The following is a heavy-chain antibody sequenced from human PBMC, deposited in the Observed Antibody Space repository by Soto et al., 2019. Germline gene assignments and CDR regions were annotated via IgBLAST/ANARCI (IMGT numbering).Heavy chain of an antibody. CDR1: GGSISSYY. J-gene: IGHJ6*02. Sequence: PSETLSLTCTVSGGSISSYYWSWIRQPAGKGLEWIGRIYTSGSTNYNPSLKSRVTMSVDTSKNQLSLKLSSVTAADTAVYYCAREGAAAGYYYYYGMDVWGQGTTVTVSS. D-gene: IGHD6-13*01. CDR3: AREGAAAGYYYYYGMDV. V-gene: IGHV4-4*07. CDR2: IYTSGST.